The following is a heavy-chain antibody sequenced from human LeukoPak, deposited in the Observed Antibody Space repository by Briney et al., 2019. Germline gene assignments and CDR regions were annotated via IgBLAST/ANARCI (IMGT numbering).Heavy chain of an antibody. CDR3: ARGKTSQNIVTRKTYNWFDP. Sequence: GGSLRLSCAASGFTFSSYEMNWVRQAPGKGLAWVSYISSSGSTIYYADSVKGRFTISRDNAKNSLYLQMKSLRAEDTAVYYCARGKTSQNIVTRKTYNWFDPWGQGTLVTVSS. V-gene: IGHV3-48*03. CDR2: ISSSGSTI. J-gene: IGHJ5*02. D-gene: IGHD2/OR15-2a*01. CDR1: GFTFSSYE.